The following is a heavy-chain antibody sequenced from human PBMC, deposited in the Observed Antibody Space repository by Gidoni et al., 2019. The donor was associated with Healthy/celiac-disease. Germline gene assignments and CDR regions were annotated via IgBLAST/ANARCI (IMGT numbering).Heavy chain of an antibody. J-gene: IGHJ4*02. V-gene: IGHV3-30*04. D-gene: IGHD6-19*01. CDR2: ISYDGSNK. Sequence: QLLLVESGGGVVQPGRSLRLSCAASGFTFSNYAMHWVRQAPGKGLEWGAVISYDGSNKFYADSVKGRFTMSRDNSKNTLYLQMNSLRAEDTAVYYCANMAMAGNYFDYWGQGTLVTVSS. CDR1: GFTFSNYA. CDR3: ANMAMAGNYFDY.